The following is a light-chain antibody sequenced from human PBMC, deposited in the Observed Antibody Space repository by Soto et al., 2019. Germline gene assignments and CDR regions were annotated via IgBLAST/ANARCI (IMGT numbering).Light chain of an antibody. V-gene: IGKV1-5*01. CDR2: DAS. CDR3: QQYDSYPLT. CDR1: HSMSGW. J-gene: IGKJ4*01. Sequence: DMQMTQSPSTLSASVGDRVTITCRASHSMSGWLAWYQQKPGKAPNLLIYDASSLQSGVPSRFSGSGSGTEFTLTISSLQPADFATYYCQQYDSYPLTFGGGTKVELK.